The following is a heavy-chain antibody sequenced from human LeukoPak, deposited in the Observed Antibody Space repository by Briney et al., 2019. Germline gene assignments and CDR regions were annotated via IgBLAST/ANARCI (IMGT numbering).Heavy chain of an antibody. J-gene: IGHJ4*02. Sequence: TGGSLRLSCAASGFTFSSYNMNWVRRAPGQGLEWVSTIRTNGAGTHYADSVRGRFTISRDDSKNTLYLQMDSLRVEDTAVYYCARDQPFGSYWGQGTLVTVSS. CDR2: IRTNGAGT. CDR1: GFTFSSYN. V-gene: IGHV3-23*01. CDR3: ARDQPFGSY. D-gene: IGHD3-10*01.